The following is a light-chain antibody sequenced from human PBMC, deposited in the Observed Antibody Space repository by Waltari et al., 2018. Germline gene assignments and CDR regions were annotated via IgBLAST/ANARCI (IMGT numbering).Light chain of an antibody. CDR3: CSYAANKVV. CDR2: DVS. Sequence: QSDLTQHRSVSGFPEQSVTISCTGSSGDDGGSTSVSWYQQIPGKAPELIIYDVSKRPSGVPDRFSGSMSDNTASLTVSGLQAEDEADYFCCSYAANKVVFGGGTRLTVL. V-gene: IGLV2-11*01. J-gene: IGLJ2*01. CDR1: SGDDGGSTS.